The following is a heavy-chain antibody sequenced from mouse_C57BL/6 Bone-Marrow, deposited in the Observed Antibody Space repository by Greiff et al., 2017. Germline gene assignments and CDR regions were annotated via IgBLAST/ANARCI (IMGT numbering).Heavy chain of an antibody. Sequence: DVKLVESGGGLVQPGGSLTLSCAASGFTFSDYGMAWVRQAPRKGPEWVAFISNLAYSIYSADTVTGRFTISREKAKNTLYLEMSSLRSEDTAMYYCARHAYYSNYGFAYWGQGTLVTVSA. D-gene: IGHD2-5*01. CDR3: ARHAYYSNYGFAY. CDR2: ISNLAYSI. J-gene: IGHJ3*01. V-gene: IGHV5-15*01. CDR1: GFTFSDYG.